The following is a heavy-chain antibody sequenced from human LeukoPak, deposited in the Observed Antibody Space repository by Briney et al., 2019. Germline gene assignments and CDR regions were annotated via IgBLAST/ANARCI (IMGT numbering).Heavy chain of an antibody. CDR2: INHSGNT. CDR1: GGSFSGYY. J-gene: IGHJ3*02. CDR3: ARGMTMIVVVITNPAILDAFDI. V-gene: IGHV4-34*01. D-gene: IGHD3-22*01. Sequence: KPSXXXXXTCAXYGGSFSGYYXSWIRQPPGKGLXWIGEINHSGNTNYNPSLNSRVTISVDPSKNQFSLKLSSVTAADTSVYYSARGMTMIVVVITNPAILDAFDIWGQGTMVTVSS.